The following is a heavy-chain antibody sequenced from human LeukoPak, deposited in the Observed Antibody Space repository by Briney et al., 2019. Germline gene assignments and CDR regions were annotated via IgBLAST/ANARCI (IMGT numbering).Heavy chain of an antibody. V-gene: IGHV4-61*08. J-gene: IGHJ6*02. CDR3: ARDSGTFWSGYQYYYGMDV. CDR2: IYYSGST. CDR1: GGSISSGGYY. D-gene: IGHD3-3*01. Sequence: SETLSLTCTVSGGSISSGGYYWSWIRQHPGKGLEWIGYIYYSGSTNYNPSLKSRVTISVDTSKNQFSLKLSSVTAADTAVYYCARDSGTFWSGYQYYYGMDVWGQGTTVTVSS.